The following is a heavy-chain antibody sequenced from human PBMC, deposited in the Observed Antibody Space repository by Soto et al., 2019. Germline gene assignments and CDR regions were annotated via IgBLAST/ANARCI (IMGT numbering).Heavy chain of an antibody. CDR3: ARGEQYSGRIFDY. D-gene: IGHD1-26*01. Sequence: SQTRSLTCAITGDSVSSNSAGWSVVRQSPSRGLEWLGRTYYRSKWYYEYAVSVRGRITINPDTSKNQYSLQLNSVTPEDTAVYFCARGEQYSGRIFDYWGQGTLVTVSS. V-gene: IGHV6-1*01. CDR2: TYYRSKWYY. CDR1: GDSVSSNSAG. J-gene: IGHJ4*01.